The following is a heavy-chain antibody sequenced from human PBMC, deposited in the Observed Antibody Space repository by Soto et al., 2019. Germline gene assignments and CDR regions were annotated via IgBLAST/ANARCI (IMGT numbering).Heavy chain of an antibody. CDR2: ISSSGSTI. D-gene: IGHD5-12*01. Sequence: EVQLVESGGGLVQPGGSLRLSCAASGFTSSSYEMNWVRQAPGKGLEWVSYISSSGSTIYYADSVKGRFTISRDNAKNSLYLQMNSLRAEDTAVYYCARSSPRRRDGYNGIFDYWGQGTLVTVSS. V-gene: IGHV3-48*03. CDR3: ARSSPRRRDGYNGIFDY. CDR1: GFTSSSYE. J-gene: IGHJ4*02.